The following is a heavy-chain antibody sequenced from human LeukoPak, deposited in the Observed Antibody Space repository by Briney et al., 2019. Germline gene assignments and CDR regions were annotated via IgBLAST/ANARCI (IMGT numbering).Heavy chain of an antibody. CDR3: ARDRTYCGGDCYYSHL. CDR1: GGSISSGSYY. Sequence: SETLSLTCTVSGGSISSGSYYWSWIRQPAGKGLEWIGRIYTSGSTNYNPSLKSRVTISVDTSKNQFSLKLSSVTAADTAVYYCARDRTYCGGDCYYSHLWGRGTLVTVSS. CDR2: IYTSGST. D-gene: IGHD2-21*01. V-gene: IGHV4-61*02. J-gene: IGHJ2*01.